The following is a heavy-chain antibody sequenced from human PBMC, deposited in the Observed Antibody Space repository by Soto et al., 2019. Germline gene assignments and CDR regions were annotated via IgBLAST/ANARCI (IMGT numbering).Heavy chain of an antibody. V-gene: IGHV3-30-3*01. D-gene: IGHD3-3*02. CDR3: ARHLSHLKSGWFDP. CDR2: ISGDGSSE. CDR1: GFTFINYA. J-gene: IGHJ5*02. Sequence: GGSLRLSCAASGFTFINYAMHWVRQAPGKGLEWVALISGDGSSEYYADSVKGRFTISRDNSRNTLYLQMNSLRVEDTAVFYCARHLSHLKSGWFDPWGQGTLVAVSS.